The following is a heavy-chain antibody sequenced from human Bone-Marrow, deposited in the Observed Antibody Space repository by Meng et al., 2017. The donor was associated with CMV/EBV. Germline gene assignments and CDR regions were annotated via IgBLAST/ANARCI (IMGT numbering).Heavy chain of an antibody. CDR2: IIPIFGTT. CDR1: GGTFSSYA. D-gene: IGHD6-19*01. J-gene: IGHJ6*02. Sequence: SVKVSCKASGGTFSSYAISWVRQAPGQGLEWMGGIIPIFGTTNYAQKFQGRVTITTDESTSTAYMELSSLRSEDTAVFYCARGGKAVRGYYYLMDVWGQGTTVTVSS. CDR3: ARGGKAVRGYYYLMDV. V-gene: IGHV1-69*05.